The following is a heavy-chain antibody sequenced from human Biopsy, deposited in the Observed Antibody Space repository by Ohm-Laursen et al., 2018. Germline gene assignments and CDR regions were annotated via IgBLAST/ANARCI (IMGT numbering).Heavy chain of an antibody. J-gene: IGHJ4*02. V-gene: IGHV1-24*01. CDR1: GYSLTELS. D-gene: IGHD1-1*01. CDR2: FALENGRI. CDR3: AADINVWNVNY. Sequence: ASVKVSCKVSGYSLTELSMHWVRQAPGQGLEWMGGFALENGRIVYSQKFQGRVTMTEDTSTNTAYMEVWRLRSDDTAVYYCAADINVWNVNYWGQGTQVIVSS.